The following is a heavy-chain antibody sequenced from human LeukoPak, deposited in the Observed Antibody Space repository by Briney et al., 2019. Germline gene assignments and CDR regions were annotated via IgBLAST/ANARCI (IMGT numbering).Heavy chain of an antibody. J-gene: IGHJ6*03. Sequence: SVKVSCKASGGTFSSYAISWVRQAPGQGLEWMGGIIPIFGTANYAQKFQGRVTITADKSTSTAYMELSSLRSEDTAVYYCARDQAAAGAKGSYYYYYMDVWGKGTTVTISS. V-gene: IGHV1-69*06. CDR1: GGTFSSYA. CDR2: IIPIFGTA. CDR3: ARDQAAAGAKGSYYYYYMDV. D-gene: IGHD6-13*01.